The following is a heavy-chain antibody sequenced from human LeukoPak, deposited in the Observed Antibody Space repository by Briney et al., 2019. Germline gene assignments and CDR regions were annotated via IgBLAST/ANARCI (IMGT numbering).Heavy chain of an antibody. CDR1: GFTFSSYS. D-gene: IGHD2-21*02. J-gene: IGHJ3*02. V-gene: IGHV3-21*01. CDR2: ISSSSSYI. CDR3: AKRVTEPPPYVFDI. Sequence: GGSLRLSCAASGFTFSSYSMNWVRQAPGKGLEWVSSISSSSSYIYYADSVKGRFTISRDNAKNSLYLQMNSLRAEDTAVYYCAKRVTEPPPYVFDIGGKGTMVTVS.